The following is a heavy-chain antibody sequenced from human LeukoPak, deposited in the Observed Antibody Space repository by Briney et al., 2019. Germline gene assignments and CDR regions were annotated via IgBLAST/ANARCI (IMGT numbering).Heavy chain of an antibody. D-gene: IGHD3-10*01. J-gene: IGHJ6*03. CDR3: AKEPNYGSGSSYYYYMDV. CDR1: GFTFSSYA. Sequence: GRCLRLSCAASGFTFSSYAMSWVRQAPGKGLEWVSAISGSGGSTYYADSVKGRFTISRDNSKNTLYLQMNSLRAEDTAVYYCAKEPNYGSGSSYYYYMDVWGKGTTVTISS. V-gene: IGHV3-23*01. CDR2: ISGSGGST.